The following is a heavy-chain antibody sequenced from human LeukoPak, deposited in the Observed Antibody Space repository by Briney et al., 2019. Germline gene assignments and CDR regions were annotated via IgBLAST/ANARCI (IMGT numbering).Heavy chain of an antibody. V-gene: IGHV3-23*01. CDR3: AKGMITFGGVIVENYFDY. CDR2: ISGCGGST. Sequence: GESLRLSCAASGFTFSSYGMMGVRQAPGRGREWVSAISGCGGSTYYAASVKGRFPISRKNSKNTLYLQMTSLRAEDTAVYYCAKGMITFGGVIVENYFDYWGQGTLVTVPS. CDR1: GFTFSSYG. D-gene: IGHD3-16*02. J-gene: IGHJ4*02.